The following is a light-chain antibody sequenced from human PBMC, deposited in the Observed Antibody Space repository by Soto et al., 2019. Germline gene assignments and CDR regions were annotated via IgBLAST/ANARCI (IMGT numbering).Light chain of an antibody. Sequence: EIVMTQSPATLSVSPGERATLSCRASQSVSSNLALYQQKPGQAPRLLIYGASTRATGIPATFSGSGSGTEFTLTISSLQSEDFAVYYCQQYNNWPHTFGQGTKLEIK. CDR3: QQYNNWPHT. J-gene: IGKJ2*01. CDR1: QSVSSN. CDR2: GAS. V-gene: IGKV3-15*01.